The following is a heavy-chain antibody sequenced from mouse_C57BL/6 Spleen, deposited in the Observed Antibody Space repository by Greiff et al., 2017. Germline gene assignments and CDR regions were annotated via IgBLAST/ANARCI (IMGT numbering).Heavy chain of an antibody. D-gene: IGHD1-1*02. V-gene: IGHV1-76*01. Sequence: QVQLQQSGAELVRPGASVKLSCKASGYTFTDYYINWVKQRPGQGLEWIARIYPGSGNTYYNEKFKGKATLTAEKSSSTAYMQLSSLTSEDSAVYFCARSSLLLLDYWGQGTSVTVSS. CDR2: IYPGSGNT. CDR1: GYTFTDYY. J-gene: IGHJ4*01. CDR3: ARSSLLLLDY.